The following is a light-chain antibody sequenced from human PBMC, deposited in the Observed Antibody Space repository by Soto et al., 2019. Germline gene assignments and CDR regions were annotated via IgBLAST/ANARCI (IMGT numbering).Light chain of an antibody. V-gene: IGKV3-11*01. CDR3: QQYNSYWT. CDR2: GSS. J-gene: IGKJ1*01. CDR1: QSVRRY. Sequence: EIVLTQSPATLSLSPGERATLSCRASQSVRRYLAWYQQKPGQAPRLLIYGSSSRANAISDRFSGSGSGTDFTLTISSLQPDDFATYYCQQYNSYWTFGQGTKWIS.